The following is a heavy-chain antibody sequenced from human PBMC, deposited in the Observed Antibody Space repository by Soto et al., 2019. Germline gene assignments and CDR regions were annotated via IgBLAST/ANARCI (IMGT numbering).Heavy chain of an antibody. CDR1: GGTFSSYA. Sequence: ASLKVSCKASGGTFSSYAISWVRQAPGQGLEWMGGIIPIFGTANYAQKFQGRVTITADESTSPAYMELSSLRSEATAVYYCARLFKYYYERSGQPPCSAPGGKGTLVPVSP. V-gene: IGHV1-69*13. CDR2: IIPIFGTA. D-gene: IGHD3-22*01. J-gene: IGHJ5*02. CDR3: ARLFKYYYERSGQPPCSAP.